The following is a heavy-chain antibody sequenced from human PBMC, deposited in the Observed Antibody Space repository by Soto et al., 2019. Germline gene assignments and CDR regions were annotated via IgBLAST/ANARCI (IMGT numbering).Heavy chain of an antibody. V-gene: IGHV1-69*04. Sequence: SVKVAWKASGGTLSRDTSSWGRQTPGQGLEWMGRMIPILGIANYAQKFQGRVTSTADKSTSTAYRELSSLRSEDTAVYYCARDVGVAGAAEYFQHWGQGTLVTVSS. CDR3: ARDVGVAGAAEYFQH. J-gene: IGHJ1*01. CDR2: MIPILGIA. CDR1: GGTLSRDT. D-gene: IGHD6-19*01.